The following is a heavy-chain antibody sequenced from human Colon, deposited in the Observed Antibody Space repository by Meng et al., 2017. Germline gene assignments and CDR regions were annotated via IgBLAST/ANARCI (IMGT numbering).Heavy chain of an antibody. CDR1: GRSISVYY. Sequence: PETLSLTCSVSGRSISVYYGSWIRQPPGNGLEWIGYIYGGGSTYYHPSLTSRFTIPVDTSKNQLSLKLNSMTAAATAVYYCARGHTVRAFDYWGQGALVTVSS. D-gene: IGHD3-10*02. CDR3: ARGHTVRAFDY. J-gene: IGHJ4*02. CDR2: IYGGGST. V-gene: IGHV4-59*01.